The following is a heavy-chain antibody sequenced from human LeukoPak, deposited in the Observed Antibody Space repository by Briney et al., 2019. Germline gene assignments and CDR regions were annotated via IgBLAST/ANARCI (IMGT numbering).Heavy chain of an antibody. CDR2: IYYSGST. J-gene: IGHJ4*02. D-gene: IGHD3-22*01. Sequence: SETLALPCTLSGGSLSSYCWSWIRQPPGKGLEWIGYIYYSGSTNYNPSLKSRVTISVATSMNQFSLKLSSVTAADTAVYYCARQTYYYDSSGYEGPFDYWGQGTLVTVSS. CDR3: ARQTYYYDSSGYEGPFDY. CDR1: GGSLSSYC. V-gene: IGHV4-59*08.